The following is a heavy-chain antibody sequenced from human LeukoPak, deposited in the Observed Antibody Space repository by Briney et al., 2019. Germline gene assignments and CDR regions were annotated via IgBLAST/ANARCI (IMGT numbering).Heavy chain of an antibody. CDR2: TKGDGSST. Sequence: GGSLRLSCVASAFTFNNWMHWVRQAPGKGLGWVSRTKGDGSSTNYADSVRGRFTISRDNAKNTVYLQMNSLRTEDTAVYYCARGLPNYYGMDVWGQGTTVTVSS. CDR1: AFTFNNW. V-gene: IGHV3-74*01. CDR3: ARGLPNYYGMDV. J-gene: IGHJ6*02.